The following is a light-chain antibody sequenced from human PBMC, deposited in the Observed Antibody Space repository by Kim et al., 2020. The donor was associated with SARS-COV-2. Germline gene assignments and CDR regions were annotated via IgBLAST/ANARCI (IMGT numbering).Light chain of an antibody. CDR2: DAS. J-gene: IGKJ4*01. CDR3: QQYHSLPLT. Sequence: DIQMTQSPSSLSASVGDRVTITCQASQDIRKSLNWFQQKPGKAPKLLIYDASDLETGAPSRFSGSASGTDFTFTINTLQPDDFATYFCQQYHSLPLTFGGGTKVEI. CDR1: QDIRKS. V-gene: IGKV1-33*01.